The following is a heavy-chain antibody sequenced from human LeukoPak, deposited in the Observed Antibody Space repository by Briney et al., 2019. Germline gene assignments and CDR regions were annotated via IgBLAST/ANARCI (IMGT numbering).Heavy chain of an antibody. V-gene: IGHV1-69*05. Sequence: SVKVSCKASGGTFTSYAISWVRQAPGQGLEWMGGIIPIFGTANYAQKFQGRVTITTDESTSPAYMELSSLRSEDTAVYYCARETIGYYDSSGNSAFDIWGQGTMVTVSS. CDR1: GGTFTSYA. CDR2: IIPIFGTA. D-gene: IGHD3-22*01. J-gene: IGHJ3*02. CDR3: ARETIGYYDSSGNSAFDI.